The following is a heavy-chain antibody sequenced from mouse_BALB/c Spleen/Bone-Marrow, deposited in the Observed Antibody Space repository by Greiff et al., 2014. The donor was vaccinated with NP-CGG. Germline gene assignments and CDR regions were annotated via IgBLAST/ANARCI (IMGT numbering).Heavy chain of an antibody. D-gene: IGHD2-3*01. Sequence: QVQLQQSGTDLVRPGTSVKVSCKASGYAFTNYLIEWIKQRPGQGLEWIGVINPGSGGINYNERFKGKATLTADKSSSTAYMQLSSLTSDDSAVYFRARSIYDGYSEAMDYWGQGTSVTVSS. CDR1: GYAFTNYL. CDR2: INPGSGGI. CDR3: ARSIYDGYSEAMDY. V-gene: IGHV1-54*03. J-gene: IGHJ4*01.